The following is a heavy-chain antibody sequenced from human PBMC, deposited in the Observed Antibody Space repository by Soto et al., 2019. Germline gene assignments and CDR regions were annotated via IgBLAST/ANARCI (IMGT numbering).Heavy chain of an antibody. V-gene: IGHV1-18*01. Sequence: GASVKVSCKASGYTFTSYGISWVRQAPGQGLEWMGWISAYNGNTNYAQKLQGRVTMTTDTSTSTAYMELRSLRSDDTAVYYCARGGRFGELFFYCYYMDVWGKGTTVTVSS. J-gene: IGHJ6*03. D-gene: IGHD3-10*01. CDR1: GYTFTSYG. CDR3: ARGGRFGELFFYCYYMDV. CDR2: ISAYNGNT.